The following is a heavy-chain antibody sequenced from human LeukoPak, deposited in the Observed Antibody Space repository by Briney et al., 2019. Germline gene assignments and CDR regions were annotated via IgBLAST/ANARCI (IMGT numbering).Heavy chain of an antibody. V-gene: IGHV3-30*18. J-gene: IGHJ4*02. Sequence: PGGSLRLSCAASGFSFSSYGMHWVRQAPGKGLEWVAVISYDGSNKYYADSVKGRFTISRDNSKNTLYLQMNSLRAEDTAVYYCAKQATGSFDYWGQGTLVTVSS. CDR1: GFSFSSYG. D-gene: IGHD5-12*01. CDR2: ISYDGSNK. CDR3: AKQATGSFDY.